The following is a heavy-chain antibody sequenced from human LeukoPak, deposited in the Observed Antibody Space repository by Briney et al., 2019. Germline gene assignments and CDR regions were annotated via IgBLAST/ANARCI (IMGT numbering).Heavy chain of an antibody. V-gene: IGHV3-48*03. CDR2: ISSSGGTI. CDR1: GFTFSSYA. CDR3: ARDRTTMVRGVILNWFDP. D-gene: IGHD3-10*01. J-gene: IGHJ5*02. Sequence: GGSLRLSCAASGFTFSSYAMSWVRQAPGKGLEWVSYISSSGGTIYYADSVKGRFTISRDNAKNSLYLQMNSLRAEDTAVYYCARDRTTMVRGVILNWFDPWGQGTLVTVSS.